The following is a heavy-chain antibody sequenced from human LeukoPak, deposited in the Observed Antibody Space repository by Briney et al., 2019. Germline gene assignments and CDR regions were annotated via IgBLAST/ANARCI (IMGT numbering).Heavy chain of an antibody. CDR2: IYHSGST. V-gene: IGHV4-30-2*01. Sequence: PSQTLSLTCAVSGGSISSGGYSWSWIRQPPGKGLEWIGYIYHSGSTYYNPSPKSRVTISVDRSKNQFSLKLSSVTAADTAVYYCASCYGDYIHDYWGQGTLVTVSS. CDR3: ASCYGDYIHDY. D-gene: IGHD4-17*01. CDR1: GGSISSGGYS. J-gene: IGHJ4*02.